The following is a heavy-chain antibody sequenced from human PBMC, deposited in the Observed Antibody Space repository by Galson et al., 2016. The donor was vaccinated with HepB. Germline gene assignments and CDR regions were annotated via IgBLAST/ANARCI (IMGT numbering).Heavy chain of an antibody. CDR1: GFTFSDYY. D-gene: IGHD2-21*02. CDR3: TRDDSYGLDV. Sequence: SLRLSCAASGFTFSDYYISWIRQTPGKGLEWVSHITNSGTATYYADSVKGRFTISRDNAKNSLYLQMKSLRAEDTAMYYCTRDDSYGLDVWGQGTTVTVSS. V-gene: IGHV3-11*01. J-gene: IGHJ6*02. CDR2: ITNSGTAT.